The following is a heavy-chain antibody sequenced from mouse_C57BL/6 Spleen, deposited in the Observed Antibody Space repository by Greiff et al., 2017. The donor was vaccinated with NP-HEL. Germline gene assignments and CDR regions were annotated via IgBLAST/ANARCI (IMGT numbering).Heavy chain of an antibody. D-gene: IGHD4-1*01. CDR2: ISSGSSTI. J-gene: IGHJ3*01. V-gene: IGHV5-17*01. CDR1: GFTFSDYG. Sequence: EVQLVESGGGLVKPGGSLKLSCAASGFTFSDYGMHWVRQAPEKGLEWVAYISSGSSTIYYADTVKGRFTISRDNAKNTLFLQMTSLRSEDTAMYYCARDLTGTEAYWGQGTLVTVSA. CDR3: ARDLTGTEAY.